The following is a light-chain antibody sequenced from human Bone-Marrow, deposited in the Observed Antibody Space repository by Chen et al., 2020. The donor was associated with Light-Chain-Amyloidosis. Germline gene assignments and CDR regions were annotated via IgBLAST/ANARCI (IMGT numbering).Light chain of an antibody. CDR1: SGSVGTYNY. Sequence: QSSLTQPASVSGSPGQSLPIPCTGTSGSVGTYNYVSCYQQHPGKAPKVMIYAVSNRPSGVSNRFSGSKSGNTASLTISGLQAEDEADYYCSSFTSSSSYVFGPGTKVTVL. V-gene: IGLV2-14*01. J-gene: IGLJ1*01. CDR3: SSFTSSSSYV. CDR2: AVS.